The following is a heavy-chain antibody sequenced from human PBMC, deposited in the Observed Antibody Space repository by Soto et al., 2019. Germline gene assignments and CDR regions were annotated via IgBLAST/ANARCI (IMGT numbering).Heavy chain of an antibody. Sequence: GGSLRLSCGASGFTFTNYAMSWVRQAPGKGLEWVAVIWSDGNNKYYADSVKGRFTISRDNSKKTLYLQMNSLRAEDTAVYYCARVFDTYYFDSWGQGNMVTVSS. CDR2: IWSDGNNK. CDR3: ARVFDTYYFDS. V-gene: IGHV3-33*08. D-gene: IGHD3-9*01. J-gene: IGHJ4*02. CDR1: GFTFTNYA.